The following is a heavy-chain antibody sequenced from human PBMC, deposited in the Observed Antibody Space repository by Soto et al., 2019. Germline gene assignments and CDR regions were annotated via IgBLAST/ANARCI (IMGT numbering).Heavy chain of an antibody. CDR1: GDSFSSNW. Sequence: RESLKISFKVSGDSFSSNWVAWVRQKPGKGLEWMGSIFPDDSDTRYSPSFQGQVTISADKSITTAYLQWSSLKASDSAMYYCARPIGRSSWFDSWGQGALVTVSS. CDR2: IFPDDSDT. CDR3: ARPIGRSSWFDS. J-gene: IGHJ5*01. D-gene: IGHD2-2*01. V-gene: IGHV5-51*01.